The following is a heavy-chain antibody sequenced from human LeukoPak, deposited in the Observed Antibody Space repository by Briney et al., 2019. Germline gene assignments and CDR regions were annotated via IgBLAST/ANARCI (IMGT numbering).Heavy chain of an antibody. CDR1: RFTFSSYE. V-gene: IGHV3-48*03. D-gene: IGHD6-19*01. J-gene: IGHJ2*01. Sequence: GGSLRLSCAASRFTFSSYEMNWVRQAPGKGLEWVSYISSSGSTIYYADSVKGRFTISRDNAKNSLYLQMNSPRAEDTAVYYCATGLSSGWSGYFDLWGRGTLVTVSS. CDR3: ATGLSSGWSGYFDL. CDR2: ISSSGSTI.